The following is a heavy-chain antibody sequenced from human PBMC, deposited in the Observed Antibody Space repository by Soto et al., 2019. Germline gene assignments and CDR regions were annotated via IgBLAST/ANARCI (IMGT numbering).Heavy chain of an antibody. D-gene: IGHD3-10*01. J-gene: IGHJ4*02. V-gene: IGHV3-7*01. Sequence: GGSLRLCWPASGFAFINEWMGWVRQATGKGLDWVASTKQDGSEKHCVDSVKGRFTVSRDNAKNCRGPQINFPRAKNTVLFYCLAVYYYGRFDNWGLGTVVTVSS. CDR3: LAVYYYGRFDN. CDR1: GFAFINEW. CDR2: TKQDGSEK.